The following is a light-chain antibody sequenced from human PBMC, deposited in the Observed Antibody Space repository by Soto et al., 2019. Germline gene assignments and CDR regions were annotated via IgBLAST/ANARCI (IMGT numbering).Light chain of an antibody. J-gene: IGKJ5*01. V-gene: IGKV3-20*01. CDR2: GAS. CDR3: RQYTGPPAT. CDR1: QTVSSNY. Sequence: EIRLTLSPDTLSLYAEERGTLSCRASQTVSSNYLAWCQQRPGQAPRLLIYGASTRAAGIPDRFCGSGSGTDVTLTITRREPADSAVHFLRQYTGPPATFGQGTRLE.